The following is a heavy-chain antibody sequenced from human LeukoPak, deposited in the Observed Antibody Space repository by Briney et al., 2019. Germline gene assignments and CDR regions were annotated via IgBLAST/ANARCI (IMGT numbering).Heavy chain of an antibody. V-gene: IGHV1-2*02. CDR2: INSNSGGI. D-gene: IGHD3-10*01. J-gene: IGHJ3*02. Sequence: GASVKVSCKASGYTFTDYYMHWVRQAPGQGLEWVGWINSNSGGINYAQKFQGGVTMTRDTSISTAYMELSRLRSDDTAVYYCARRRVTNAFDIWGQGTMVTVSS. CDR3: ARRRVTNAFDI. CDR1: GYTFTDYY.